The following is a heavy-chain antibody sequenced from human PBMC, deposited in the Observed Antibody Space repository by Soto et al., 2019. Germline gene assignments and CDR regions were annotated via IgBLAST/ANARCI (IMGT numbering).Heavy chain of an antibody. D-gene: IGHD2-2*01. CDR1: GGTFSSYA. CDR2: IIPIFGTA. CDR3: ARPLGYCSSTSCSFYYYGMDV. Sequence: QVQLVQSGAEVKKPGSSVKVSCKASGGTFSSYAISWVRQAPGQGLEWMGGIIPIFGTANYAQKFQGRVTITVDESTSTAYMELSSLRSEDTAVYYCARPLGYCSSTSCSFYYYGMDVWGQGTTVTVSS. V-gene: IGHV1-69*01. J-gene: IGHJ6*02.